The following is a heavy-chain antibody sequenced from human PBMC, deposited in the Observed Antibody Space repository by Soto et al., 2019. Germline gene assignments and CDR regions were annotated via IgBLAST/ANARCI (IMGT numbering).Heavy chain of an antibody. CDR1: GFTFSSYG. CDR3: ARDGLVATTYYYYYYMDV. Sequence: GGSLRLSCAASGFTFSSYGMHWVRQAPGKGLEWVAVISYDGSNKYYADSVKGRFTISRDNSKNTLYLQMNSLRAEDTAVYYCARDGLVATTYYYYYYMDVWGKGTTVTVSS. D-gene: IGHD5-12*01. CDR2: ISYDGSNK. J-gene: IGHJ6*03. V-gene: IGHV3-30*03.